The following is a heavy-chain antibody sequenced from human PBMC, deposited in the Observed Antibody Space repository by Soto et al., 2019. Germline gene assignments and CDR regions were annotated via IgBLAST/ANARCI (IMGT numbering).Heavy chain of an antibody. CDR1: GFTLSSYA. V-gene: IGHV3-23*01. Sequence: PGGSLRLSCAASGFTLSSYAMSWVRQAPGKGLEWVSAISGSGGSTYYADSVKGRFTISRDNSKNTLYLQMNSLRAEDTAVYYCAKAGFGKQWLGSIDYWGQGTLVTVSS. CDR3: AKAGFGKQWLGSIDY. CDR2: ISGSGGST. D-gene: IGHD6-19*01. J-gene: IGHJ4*02.